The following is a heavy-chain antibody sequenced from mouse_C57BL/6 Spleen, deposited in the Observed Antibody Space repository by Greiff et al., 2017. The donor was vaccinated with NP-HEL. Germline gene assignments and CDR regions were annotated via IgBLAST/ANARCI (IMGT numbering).Heavy chain of an antibody. CDR3: AKSGTTVVGGYYAMDY. Sequence: QVQLQESGPGLVQPSQSLSITCTVSGFSLTSYGVHWVRQSPGKGLEWLGVIWRGGSTDYNAAFMSRLSITKDNSKSQVFFKMYSLQADDTAIYYCAKSGTTVVGGYYAMDYWGQGTSVTVSS. D-gene: IGHD1-1*01. J-gene: IGHJ4*01. CDR1: GFSLTSYG. CDR2: IWRGGST. V-gene: IGHV2-5*01.